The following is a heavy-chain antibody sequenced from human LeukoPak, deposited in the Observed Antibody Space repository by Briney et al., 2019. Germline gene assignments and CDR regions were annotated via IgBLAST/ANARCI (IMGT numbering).Heavy chain of an antibody. CDR1: GGSISSYY. V-gene: IGHV4-4*09. Sequence: ASETLSLTCTVSGGSISSYYWSWIRQPPGKGLEWVGYIYTSGSTNYNPSLKSRVTISVDTSKNQFSLKLSSVTAADTAVYYCARRGYYYYYMDVWGKGTTVTVSS. J-gene: IGHJ6*03. CDR2: IYTSGST. CDR3: ARRGYYYYYMDV.